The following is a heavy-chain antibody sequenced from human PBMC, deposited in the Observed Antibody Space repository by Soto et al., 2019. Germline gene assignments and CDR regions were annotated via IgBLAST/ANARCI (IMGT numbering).Heavy chain of an antibody. J-gene: IGHJ6*02. CDR3: SRFIMVGGWFDPNYYHGMDV. CDR2: ISGYNGNT. Sequence: QVQLVQSGAEVKKPGASVTVSCKTSGYTFSNYGINWVRQAPGQGHESMGWISGYNGNTNYAQTVQGGVTMTTDTATGTVYMELRSLKSDDTAIYYCSRFIMVGGWFDPNYYHGMDVWGQGTTVTVSS. V-gene: IGHV1-18*01. CDR1: GYTFSNYG. D-gene: IGHD6-19*01.